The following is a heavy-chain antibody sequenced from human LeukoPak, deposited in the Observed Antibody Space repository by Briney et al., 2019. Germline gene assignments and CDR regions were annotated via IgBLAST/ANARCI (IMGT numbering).Heavy chain of an antibody. CDR2: MNPNSGNT. CDR3: ARGIAAAGETCYFDY. D-gene: IGHD6-13*01. CDR1: GYTFTSYG. Sequence: GASVKVSCKASGYTFTSYGINWVRQATGQGLEWMGWMNPNSGNTGYAQKFQGRVTMTRNTSISTAYMELSSLRSEDTAVYYCARGIAAAGETCYFDYWGQGTLVTVSS. J-gene: IGHJ4*02. V-gene: IGHV1-8*02.